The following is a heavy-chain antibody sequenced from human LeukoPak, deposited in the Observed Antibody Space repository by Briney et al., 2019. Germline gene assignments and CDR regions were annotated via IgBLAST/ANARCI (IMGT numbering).Heavy chain of an antibody. D-gene: IGHD1-1*01. Sequence: SETLSLTCAVYGGSFSGYYWSWIRQPPGKGLEWIGEINHSGNTNYNPSLKSRVTISVDTSKNQFSLKLSSVTAADTAVYYCARVWSWFDPWGQGTLVTVSS. V-gene: IGHV4-34*01. CDR3: ARVWSWFDP. CDR2: INHSGNT. CDR1: GGSFSGYY. J-gene: IGHJ5*02.